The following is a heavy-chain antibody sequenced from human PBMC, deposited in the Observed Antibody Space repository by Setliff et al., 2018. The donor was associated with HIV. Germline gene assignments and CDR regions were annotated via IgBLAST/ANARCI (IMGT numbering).Heavy chain of an antibody. CDR3: TGKEVEFLRS. CDR1: GFMYSDTA. Sequence: GGSLRLSCAASGFMYSDTAIHWVRQASGKGLEWVGRILNKNNNYATAEYAASVKGRFNISRDDFRGIAYLQMNSLKTEDTAVYYCTGKEVEFLRSRGQGTLVTVSS. D-gene: IGHD3-3*01. V-gene: IGHV3-73*01. CDR2: ILNKNNNYAT. J-gene: IGHJ4*02.